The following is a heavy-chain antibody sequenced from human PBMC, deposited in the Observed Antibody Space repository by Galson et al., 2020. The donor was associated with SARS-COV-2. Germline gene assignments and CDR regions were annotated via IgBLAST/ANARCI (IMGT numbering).Heavy chain of an antibody. J-gene: IGHJ1*01. CDR2: IYWDDDK. CDR1: GFSLSTSGVG. D-gene: IGHD3-10*01. Sequence: SGPTLVKPTQTLTLTCTFSGFSLSTSGVGVGWIRQPPGKALEWLALIYWDDDKRYSPSLKSRLTITKDTSKNQVVLTMTNMDPVDTATYYCAHREGIGLLWFGSFQHWGQGTLVTVSS. CDR3: AHREGIGLLWFGSFQH. V-gene: IGHV2-5*02.